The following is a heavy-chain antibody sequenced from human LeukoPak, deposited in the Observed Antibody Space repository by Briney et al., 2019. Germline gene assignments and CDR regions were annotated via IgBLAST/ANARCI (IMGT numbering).Heavy chain of an antibody. D-gene: IGHD6-19*01. V-gene: IGHV4-59*12. Sequence: PSETLSLTCTVSGGSISSYYWSWIRQPPGKGLEWIGYIYYSGSTNYNPSLKSRVTMSVDTSKNQFSLKLSSVTAADAAVYYCARGGREYSSGWSQGKKGAPSTYNWFDPWGQGTLVTVSS. CDR2: IYYSGST. CDR3: ARGGREYSSGWSQGKKGAPSTYNWFDP. CDR1: GGSISSYY. J-gene: IGHJ5*02.